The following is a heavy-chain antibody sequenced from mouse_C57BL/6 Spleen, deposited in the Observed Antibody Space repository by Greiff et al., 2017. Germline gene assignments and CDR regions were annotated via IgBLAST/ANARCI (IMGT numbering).Heavy chain of an antibody. D-gene: IGHD2-12*01. V-gene: IGHV2-2*01. J-gene: IGHJ4*01. Sequence: VQVVESGPGLVQPSQSLSITCTVSGFSLTSYGVHWVRQSPGKGLEWLGVIWRGGSTDYNAAFISRLSISKDNSKSQVFFKMNSLQADDTAIYYCARVVLYPYYAMDYWGQGTSVTVSS. CDR2: IWRGGST. CDR1: GFSLTSYG. CDR3: ARVVLYPYYAMDY.